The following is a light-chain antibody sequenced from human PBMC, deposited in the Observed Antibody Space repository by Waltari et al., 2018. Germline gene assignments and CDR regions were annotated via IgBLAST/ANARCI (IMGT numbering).Light chain of an antibody. CDR1: SSDIGRYNY. CDR3: SSYTTTSSLLVV. J-gene: IGLJ2*01. Sequence: QSALTPPAPVSGSPGQSITIPCTGTSSDIGRYNYVSWYQHHPGKAPKLMIFDVNNRPSGVSNRFSGSKSGNTASLTISGLQAEDEADYYCSSYTTTSSLLVVFGGGTKLTVL. V-gene: IGLV2-14*03. CDR2: DVN.